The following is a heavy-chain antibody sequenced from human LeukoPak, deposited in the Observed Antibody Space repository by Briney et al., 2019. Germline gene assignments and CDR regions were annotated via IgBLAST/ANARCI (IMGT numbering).Heavy chain of an antibody. CDR1: GGSFSGYY. CDR3: ARQDNHYDFWSGYYTNNWFDP. D-gene: IGHD3-3*01. V-gene: IGHV4-34*01. Sequence: SETLSLTCAVYGGSFSGYYWMWIRQPPGKGLEWIGEINHSGSTSDSPSLKSRVTISVDTSKNQFSLRLSSVTAADTAVYYCARQDNHYDFWSGYYTNNWFDPWGQGTLVTVSS. CDR2: INHSGST. J-gene: IGHJ5*02.